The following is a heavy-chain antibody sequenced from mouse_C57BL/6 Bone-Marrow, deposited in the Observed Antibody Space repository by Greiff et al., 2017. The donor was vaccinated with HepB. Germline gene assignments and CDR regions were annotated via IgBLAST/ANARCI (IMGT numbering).Heavy chain of an antibody. J-gene: IGHJ2*01. CDR2: INPNNGGT. Sequence: EVQLQQSGPELVKPGASVKISCKASGYTFTDYYMNWVKQSHGKSLEWIGDINPNNGGTSYNQKFKGKATLTVDKSSSTAYMELRSLTSEDSAVYYCARRVYYGSSPCYFDYWGQGTTLTVSS. CDR3: ARRVYYGSSPCYFDY. V-gene: IGHV1-26*01. D-gene: IGHD1-1*01. CDR1: GYTFTDYY.